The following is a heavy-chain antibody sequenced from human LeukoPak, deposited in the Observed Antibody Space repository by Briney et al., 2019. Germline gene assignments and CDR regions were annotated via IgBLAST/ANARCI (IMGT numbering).Heavy chain of an antibody. V-gene: IGHV3-30*03. D-gene: IGHD1-26*01. CDR3: ARDPLRRGTSYLDN. CDR1: GFNFRSFG. CDR2: VSFERNDK. J-gene: IGHJ4*02. Sequence: PGGSLRLSCAASGFNFRSFGFHWVRQAPGKGLEWLAIVSFERNDKYYADSVKGRFTTSGDESKNTLYLQMNSLRSEDTAVYYCARDPLRRGTSYLDNWGQGTLVTVAS.